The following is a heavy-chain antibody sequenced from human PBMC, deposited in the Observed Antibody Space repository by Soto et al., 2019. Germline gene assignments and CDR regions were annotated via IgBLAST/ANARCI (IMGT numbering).Heavy chain of an antibody. CDR2: INAGSGNT. J-gene: IGHJ2*01. Sequence: GASVKVSCKASGYTFTSYAMHWVRQAPGQRLEWMGWINAGSGNTKYSQKFQGRVTITRDTSASTAYMELSSLRSEDTAVYYCARDRYCSGGSCYPAYWYFDLWGRGTLVTVSS. CDR3: ARDRYCSGGSCYPAYWYFDL. CDR1: GYTFTSYA. V-gene: IGHV1-3*01. D-gene: IGHD2-15*01.